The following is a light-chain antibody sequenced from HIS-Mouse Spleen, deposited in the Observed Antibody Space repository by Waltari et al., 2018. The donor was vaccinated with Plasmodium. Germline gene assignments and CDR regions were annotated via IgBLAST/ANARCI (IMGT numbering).Light chain of an antibody. Sequence: QSALTQPASVSGSPGQSITISCTGTSSDVGGYNYFSWYQQHPANAPKLMIYDVSNRPAGVSNRFSGSKSGNTASLTISGLQAEDEADYYCSSYTSSSTRVFGGGTKLTVL. CDR3: SSYTSSSTRV. CDR2: DVS. V-gene: IGLV2-14*03. J-gene: IGLJ3*02. CDR1: SSDVGGYNY.